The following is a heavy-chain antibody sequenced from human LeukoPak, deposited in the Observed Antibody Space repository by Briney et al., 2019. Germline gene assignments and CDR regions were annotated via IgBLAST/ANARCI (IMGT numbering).Heavy chain of an antibody. D-gene: IGHD2-15*01. CDR2: IKGSGDSI. Sequence: GGSLRLSCAASGFTFSSYSMNWVRQAPGKGLEWVSYIKGSGDSIFYADSVKGRSTISRDNAKNSLYLQMNSLRAEDTAVYYCARDPASGGFDSWGQGILVTVSS. J-gene: IGHJ4*02. V-gene: IGHV3-48*01. CDR3: ARDPASGGFDS. CDR1: GFTFSSYS.